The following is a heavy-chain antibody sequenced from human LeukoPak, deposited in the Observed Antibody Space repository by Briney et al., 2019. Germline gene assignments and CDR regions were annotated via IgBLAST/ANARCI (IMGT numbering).Heavy chain of an antibody. CDR1: GFTFSSYS. Sequence: GGSLRLSCAASGFTFSSYSMNWVRQAPGKGLEWVSYISSSGSTIYYADSVKGRFTISRDNAKNSLYLQMNSLRAEDTAVYYCARESSAAAANWFDPWGQGTLVTVSS. CDR3: ARESSAAAANWFDP. V-gene: IGHV3-48*04. J-gene: IGHJ5*02. D-gene: IGHD6-13*01. CDR2: ISSSGSTI.